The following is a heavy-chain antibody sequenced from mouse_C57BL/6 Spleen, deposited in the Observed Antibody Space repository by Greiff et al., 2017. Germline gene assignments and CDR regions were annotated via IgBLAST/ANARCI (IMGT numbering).Heavy chain of an antibody. CDR2: IHPNSGST. Sequence: QVQLKQPGAELVKPGASVKLSCKASGYTFTSYWMHWVKQRPGQGLEWIGMIHPNSGSTNYNEKFKSKATLTVDKSSSTAYMQLSRLTSEDSAVYYCALTGPGFDYWGQGTTLTVSS. CDR1: GYTFTSYW. D-gene: IGHD4-1*01. CDR3: ALTGPGFDY. V-gene: IGHV1-64*01. J-gene: IGHJ2*01.